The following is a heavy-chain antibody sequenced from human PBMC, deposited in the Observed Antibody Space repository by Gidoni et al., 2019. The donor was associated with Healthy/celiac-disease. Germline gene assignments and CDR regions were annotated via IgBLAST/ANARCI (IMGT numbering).Heavy chain of an antibody. CDR1: GFTFDDYA. CDR2: ISWNSGSI. J-gene: IGHJ4*02. CDR3: AKGSQLVLGPFDY. V-gene: IGHV3-9*01. D-gene: IGHD6-13*01. Sequence: EVQLVESGGGWVQPGRSLRLSCAASGFTFDDYAMHWVRQAPGKGLEWVSGISWNSGSIGYADSVKGRFTISRDNAKNSLYLQMNSLRAEDTALYYCAKGSQLVLGPFDYWGQGTLVTVSS.